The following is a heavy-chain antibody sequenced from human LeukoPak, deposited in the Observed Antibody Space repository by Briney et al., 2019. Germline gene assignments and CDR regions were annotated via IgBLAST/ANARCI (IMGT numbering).Heavy chain of an antibody. J-gene: IGHJ4*02. Sequence: PSETLSLTCAVSGGSFSGYYWSWIRQPPGKGLEWIGEINHSGSTNYNPSLKSRVTISVDTSKNQFSLKLSSVTAADTAVYYCARGLRRDYYDSSGYYLRWGQGTLVTVSS. V-gene: IGHV4-34*01. CDR2: INHSGST. CDR1: GGSFSGYY. D-gene: IGHD3-22*01. CDR3: ARGLRRDYYDSSGYYLR.